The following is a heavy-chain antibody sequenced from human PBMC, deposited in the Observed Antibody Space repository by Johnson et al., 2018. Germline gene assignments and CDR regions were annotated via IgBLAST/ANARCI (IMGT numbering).Heavy chain of an antibody. CDR3: VRGGYNWNYWGVRDAFDI. J-gene: IGHJ3*02. V-gene: IGHV3-21*01. D-gene: IGHD1-7*01. CDR1: GFTFSTSV. Sequence: VQLVESGGGLVKPGGSLRLSCEASGFTFSTSVMNWVRQAPGKGLACVSSISSSGSYTYYADSLKGRFTISRDNAKNSLFPQMNSLRGDDTAVYYCVRGGYNWNYWGVRDAFDIWGQGTMVTVSS. CDR2: ISSSGSYT.